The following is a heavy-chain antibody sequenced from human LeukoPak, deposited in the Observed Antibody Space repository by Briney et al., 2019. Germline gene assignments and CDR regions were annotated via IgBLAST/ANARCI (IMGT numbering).Heavy chain of an antibody. D-gene: IGHD4-17*01. CDR2: ISTGGGAT. CDR3: ARERYGNYYYYGMDV. J-gene: IGHJ6*02. CDR1: GVTFSDYY. V-gene: IGHV3-11*04. Sequence: GGSLRLSCAASGVTFSDYYMSWIRQAPGKGLEWVSFISTGGGATYYADSVKGRFTISRDNAKNSLYLQMNSLRAEDTAVYYCARERYGNYYYYGMDVWGQGTTVIVSS.